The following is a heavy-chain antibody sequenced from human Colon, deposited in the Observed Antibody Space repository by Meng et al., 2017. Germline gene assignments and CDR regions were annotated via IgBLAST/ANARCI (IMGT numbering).Heavy chain of an antibody. CDR1: GFTFDDYG. CDR3: ARDVSGGYIDY. J-gene: IGHJ4*02. D-gene: IGHD2-15*01. Sequence: GESLKISCAASGFTFDDYGMSWVRQAPGKGLEWVSGINWNGGSTGYADSVKGRFTISRDNAKNSLYLQMNSLRAEDTALYHCARDVSGGYIDYWGQGTLVTVSS. CDR2: INWNGGST. V-gene: IGHV3-20*01.